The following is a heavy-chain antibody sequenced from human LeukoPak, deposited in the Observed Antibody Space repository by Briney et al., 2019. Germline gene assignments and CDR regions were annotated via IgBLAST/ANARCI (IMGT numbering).Heavy chain of an antibody. CDR1: GFTFSSYA. V-gene: IGHV3-30*04. CDR2: ISYDGSNK. D-gene: IGHD3-10*01. J-gene: IGHJ4*02. CDR3: AKNYGSGSYPFDY. Sequence: PGGSLRLSCAASGFTFSSYAMHWVRQAPGKGLEWVAVISYDGSNKYYADSVKSRFTISRDNSKNTLYLQMNSLRAEDTAVYYCAKNYGSGSYPFDYWGQGTLVTVSS.